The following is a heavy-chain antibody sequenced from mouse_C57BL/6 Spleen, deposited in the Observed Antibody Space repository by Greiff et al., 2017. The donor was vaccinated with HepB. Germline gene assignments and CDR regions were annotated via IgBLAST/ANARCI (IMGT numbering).Heavy chain of an antibody. V-gene: IGHV1-66*01. J-gene: IGHJ4*01. CDR1: GYSFTSYY. Sequence: VQLQQSGPELVKPGASVKISCKASGYSFTSYYIHWVKQRPGQGLEWIGWIYPGSGNTKYNEKFKGKATLTADTSSSTAYMQLSSLTSEDSAVYYCARWSGYYYAMDYWGQGTSVTVSS. CDR2: IYPGSGNT. CDR3: ARWSGYYYAMDY.